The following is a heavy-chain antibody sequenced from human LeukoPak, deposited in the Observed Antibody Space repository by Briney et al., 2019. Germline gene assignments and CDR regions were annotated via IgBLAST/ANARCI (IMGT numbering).Heavy chain of an antibody. D-gene: IGHD6-19*01. V-gene: IGHV3-21*01. CDR1: GFTFSTFT. CDR2: ISSSSSYI. Sequence: GGSLRLSCVVSGFTFSTFTMNWVRQAPGKWLEWVSCISSSSSYIYYADSVKGRFTISRDNAKNSLYLQMNSLRAEDTAVYYCARVWTGQWPPHYYYMDVWGKGTTVTISS. J-gene: IGHJ6*03. CDR3: ARVWTGQWPPHYYYMDV.